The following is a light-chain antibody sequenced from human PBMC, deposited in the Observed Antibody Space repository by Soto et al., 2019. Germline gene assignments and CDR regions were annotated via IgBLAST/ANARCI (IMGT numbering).Light chain of an antibody. V-gene: IGKV1-39*01. CDR3: QQSYSRPLD. CDR2: AAS. CDR1: QSISTY. J-gene: IGKJ3*01. Sequence: DIQMTQSPSSLFASVGDRVTITCRASQSISTYLHWYQQKPGKAPKLLIYAASSLQSGVPSRFSGSGCGTAFTLTIRTLQPEDFETYYCQQSYSRPLDFGTGTKVD.